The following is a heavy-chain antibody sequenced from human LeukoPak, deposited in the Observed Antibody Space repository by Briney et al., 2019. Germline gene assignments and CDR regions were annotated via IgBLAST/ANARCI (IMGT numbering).Heavy chain of an antibody. CDR3: ATSILTGYYYYYGMDV. Sequence: GESLKISCKGSGYNFTNYWIGWVRQMPGKGLEWMGIIYPGDSDTRYSPSFQGQVTISADKSISTAYLQWSSLKASDTAMYYCATSILTGYYYYYGMDVWGKGPRSPSPQ. CDR2: IYPGDSDT. D-gene: IGHD3-9*01. V-gene: IGHV5-51*01. CDR1: GYNFTNYW. J-gene: IGHJ6*01.